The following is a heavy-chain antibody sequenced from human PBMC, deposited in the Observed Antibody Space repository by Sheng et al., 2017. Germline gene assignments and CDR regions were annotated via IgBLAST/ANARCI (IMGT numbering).Heavy chain of an antibody. J-gene: IGHJ5*02. D-gene: IGHD3-22*01. CDR3: ARVELNSLVVVVPDWFDP. Sequence: QLQLQESGPGLVKPSETLSLTCTVSGGSISSSSYYWGWIRQPPGKGLEWIGSIYYSGSTPTTPVPQESSHISVDTSKNQFSLKLSSVTAADTAVYYCARVELNSLVVVVPDWFDPWGQGTLVTVSS. V-gene: IGHV4-39*07. CDR1: GGSISSSSYY. CDR2: IYYSGSTP.